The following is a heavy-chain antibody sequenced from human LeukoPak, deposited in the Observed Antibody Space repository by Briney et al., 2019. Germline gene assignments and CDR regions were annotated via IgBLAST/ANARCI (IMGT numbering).Heavy chain of an antibody. J-gene: IGHJ4*02. Sequence: ASVKVSCKASGFTFTNYYMHWVRQAPGQGLEWMGLINPSGSSTNHAQKFRGRVTMTRDTSTTTVYMELSSLRSEDTAVYYCTREESGGYFDYGGQGTLVTVSS. CDR2: INPSGSST. D-gene: IGHD2-8*02. CDR3: TREESGGYFDY. CDR1: GFTFTNYY. V-gene: IGHV1-46*01.